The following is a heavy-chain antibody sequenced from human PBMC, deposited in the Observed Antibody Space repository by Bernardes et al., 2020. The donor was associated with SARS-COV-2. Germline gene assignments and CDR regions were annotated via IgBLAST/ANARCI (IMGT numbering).Heavy chain of an antibody. Sequence: GGSLRLSCAASGFTFSSYGMHWVRQAPGKGLEWVAVIWYDGSNKYYADSVKGRFTISRDNSKNTLYLQMNSLRAEDTAVYYCARGIVGATTAPPGWYFDLWGRGTLVTVSS. CDR3: ARGIVGATTAPPGWYFDL. J-gene: IGHJ2*01. CDR1: GFTFSSYG. CDR2: IWYDGSNK. D-gene: IGHD1-26*01. V-gene: IGHV3-33*01.